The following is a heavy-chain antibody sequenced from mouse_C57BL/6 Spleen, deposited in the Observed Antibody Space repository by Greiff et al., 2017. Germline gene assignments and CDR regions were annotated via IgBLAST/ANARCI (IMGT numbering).Heavy chain of an antibody. CDR3: ARGLEYYGSSDVGVYFDY. J-gene: IGHJ2*01. CDR2: INPNYGTT. V-gene: IGHV1-39*01. D-gene: IGHD1-1*01. Sequence: EVQLQQSGPELVKPGASVKISCKASGYSFTDYNMNWVKQSNGKSLEWIGVINPNYGTTSYNQKFKGKATLTVDQSSSTAYMQLNSLTSEESSVYYCARGLEYYGSSDVGVYFDYWGQGTTLTVSS. CDR1: GYSFTDYN.